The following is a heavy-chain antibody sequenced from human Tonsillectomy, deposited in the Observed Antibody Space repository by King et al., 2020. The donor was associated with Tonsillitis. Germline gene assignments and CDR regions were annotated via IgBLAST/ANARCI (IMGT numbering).Heavy chain of an antibody. J-gene: IGHJ4*02. Sequence: VQLVESGGGLVQPGGSLRLSCVASEFTFTNYAMSWVRQAPGKGLEWVSTSSASGDTTYYADSVKGRFTISRDNSKNTLYLQMNSLRAEDTAVYYCAKPWDTAMVDYYFDYWGQGTLATVSS. CDR1: EFTFTNYA. CDR2: SSASGDTT. CDR3: AKPWDTAMVDYYFDY. V-gene: IGHV3-23*04. D-gene: IGHD5-18*01.